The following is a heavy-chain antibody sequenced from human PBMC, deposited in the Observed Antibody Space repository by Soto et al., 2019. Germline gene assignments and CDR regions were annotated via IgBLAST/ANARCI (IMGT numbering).Heavy chain of an antibody. CDR3: ARIRTTHFYDTSGPLDY. J-gene: IGHJ4*02. D-gene: IGHD3-22*01. CDR1: GASISGGDYY. V-gene: IGHV4-30-4*01. CDR2: IYYSGTI. Sequence: SETLSLTXTVSGASISGGDYYWNWIRQPLGQGLEWIGYIYYSGTISYNPSLKSRLIMSIDRSKNQFSLKLTSVTVADTAVYYCARIRTTHFYDTSGPLDYWGQGNVVTVSS.